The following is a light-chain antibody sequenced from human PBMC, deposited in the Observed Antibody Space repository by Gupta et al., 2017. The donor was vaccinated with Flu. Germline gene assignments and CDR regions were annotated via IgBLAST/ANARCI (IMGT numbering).Light chain of an antibody. CDR1: QSLVHRDGNTY. J-gene: IGKJ1*01. Sequence: DVVMTQSPLSLPVTLGQPASISCRSSQSLVHRDGNTYLTWFQQRPGQSPRRLIYRVSKRDSGVPDRFSGSGSGTDFTLEISRVEAEDVGVYYCMQGTHWPTFGEGTKVEIK. V-gene: IGKV2-30*02. CDR2: RVS. CDR3: MQGTHWPT.